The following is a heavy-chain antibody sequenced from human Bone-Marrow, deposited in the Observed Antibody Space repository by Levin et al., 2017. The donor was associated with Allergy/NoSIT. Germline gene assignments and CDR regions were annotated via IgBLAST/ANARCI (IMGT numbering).Heavy chain of an antibody. Sequence: SETLSLTCAVYGGSFSGYYWSWIRQPPGKGLEWIGEINHSGSTNYNPSLKSRVTISVDTSKNQFSLKLSSVTAADTAVYYCARGRSYYYDSSGYHRGAWFDPWGQGTLVTVSS. CDR1: GGSFSGYY. J-gene: IGHJ5*02. D-gene: IGHD3-22*01. V-gene: IGHV4-34*01. CDR2: INHSGST. CDR3: ARGRSYYYDSSGYHRGAWFDP.